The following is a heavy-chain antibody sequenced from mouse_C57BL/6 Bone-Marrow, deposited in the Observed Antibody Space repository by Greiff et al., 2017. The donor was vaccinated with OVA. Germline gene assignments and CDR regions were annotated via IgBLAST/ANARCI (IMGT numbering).Heavy chain of an antibody. CDR2: IDPETGGT. CDR3: TGLRYYYGSSYWYFDV. J-gene: IGHJ1*03. D-gene: IGHD1-1*01. Sequence: QVQLQPSGAELVRPGASVTLSCKASGYTFTDYEMHWVKQTPVHGLEWIGAIDPETGGTAYNQKFKGKAILTADKSSSTAYMKLRSLTSEDSAGYNCTGLRYYYGSSYWYFDVWGTGTTVTVSS. CDR1: GYTFTDYE. V-gene: IGHV1-15*01.